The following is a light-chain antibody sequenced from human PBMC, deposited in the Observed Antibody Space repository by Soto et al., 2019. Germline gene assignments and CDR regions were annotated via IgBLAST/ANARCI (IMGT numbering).Light chain of an antibody. CDR2: GAS. Sequence: EIVMTQSPATLSVSPGERATLFCRASQSVRSNFLAWYQQKPGQAPRLLIYGASTSATGVPAKFSVSWSGTEFTLTISSLQSEDFTVYYCQQYSAWPLTFGGGTKVEIK. V-gene: IGKV3-15*01. CDR1: QSVRSN. J-gene: IGKJ4*01. CDR3: QQYSAWPLT.